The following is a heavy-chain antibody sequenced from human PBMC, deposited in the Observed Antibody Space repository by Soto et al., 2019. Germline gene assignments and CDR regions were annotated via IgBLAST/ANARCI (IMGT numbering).Heavy chain of an antibody. J-gene: IGHJ5*02. Sequence: QVQLVQSGAEVKKPGSSVKVSCKASGGTFSTYTFTWVRQAPGQGVEWMGRIIPIIGIINYAQKFQGRVTITADKFTGTAYMELTRLRSDDTAVYYCAGDPDSHYNDSHASSYPWGQGTLVTVSS. V-gene: IGHV1-69*08. CDR2: IIPIIGII. CDR3: AGDPDSHYNDSHASSYP. CDR1: GGTFSTYT. D-gene: IGHD3-22*01.